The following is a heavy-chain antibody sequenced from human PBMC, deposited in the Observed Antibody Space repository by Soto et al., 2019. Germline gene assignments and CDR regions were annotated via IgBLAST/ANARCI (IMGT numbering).Heavy chain of an antibody. D-gene: IGHD6-19*01. CDR1: GYTFTGYY. J-gene: IGHJ6*02. CDR2: INPNSGGT. Sequence: ASVKVSCKASGYTFTGYYMHWVRQAPGQGLEWMGWINPNSGGTNYAQKFQGRVTMTRDTSISTAYMELSRLRSDGTAVYYCARDLGSPIAVAGTYYYYGMDVWGQGTTVTVSS. V-gene: IGHV1-2*02. CDR3: ARDLGSPIAVAGTYYYYGMDV.